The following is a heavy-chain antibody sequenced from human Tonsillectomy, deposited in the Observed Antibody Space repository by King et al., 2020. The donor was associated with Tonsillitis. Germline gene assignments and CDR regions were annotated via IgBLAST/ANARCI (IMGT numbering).Heavy chain of an antibody. CDR2: ISYYGSTK. D-gene: IGHD4-23*01. J-gene: IGHJ4*02. CDR1: GFTFSSYG. Sequence: VQLVESGGGVVQPGRSLRLSFAASGFTFSSYGMHWVRQAPGKGLVLGAVISYYGSTKYYGDSVKGRFTISRDNSKNTLYVQMNSLRAEDTALDYCVKSYGGNSNGLDYWGQGTLVTVSS. CDR3: VKSYGGNSNGLDY. V-gene: IGHV3-30*18.